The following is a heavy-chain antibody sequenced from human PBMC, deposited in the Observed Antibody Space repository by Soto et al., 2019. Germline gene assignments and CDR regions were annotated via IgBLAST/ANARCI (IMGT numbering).Heavy chain of an antibody. J-gene: IGHJ6*03. CDR3: AGSSSWYVGGGYYMDV. Sequence: SETLSLTCTVSGGSISSSSYYWGWIRQPPGKGLEWIGSIYYSGSTYYNPSLKSRVTISVDTSKNQFSLKLSSVTAADTAVYYCAGSSSWYVGGGYYMDVWGKGTTVTVSS. V-gene: IGHV4-39*01. CDR2: IYYSGST. CDR1: GGSISSSSYY. D-gene: IGHD6-13*01.